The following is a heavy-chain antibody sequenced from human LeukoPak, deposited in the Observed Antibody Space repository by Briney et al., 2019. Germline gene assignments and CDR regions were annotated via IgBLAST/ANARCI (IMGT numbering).Heavy chain of an antibody. CDR2: IKSKTDRGTA. J-gene: IGHJ4*02. CDR1: GFTFNHAW. CDR3: TKVGSSGYNTGYYFDY. D-gene: IGHD3-22*01. Sequence: PGGSLRLSCAASGFTFNHAWMTWVRQAPGKGLEWVGRIKSKTDRGTADYAAPVKGRFTISRDGSKNTLYLQMNGLKSEDTAMYYCTKVGSSGYNTGYYFDYWGQGTLVTVSS. V-gene: IGHV3-15*01.